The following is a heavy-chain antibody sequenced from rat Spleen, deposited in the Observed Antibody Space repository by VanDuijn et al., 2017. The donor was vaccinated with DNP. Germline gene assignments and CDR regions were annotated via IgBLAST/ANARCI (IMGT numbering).Heavy chain of an antibody. D-gene: IGHD1-1*01. CDR1: GFSLTSYH. CDR3: ARDGQWDYLDY. CDR2: IQSGGNT. J-gene: IGHJ2*01. V-gene: IGHV2S1*01. Sequence: QVQLKESGPGLVQPSQTLSLTCTVSGFSLTSYHIHWIRQPPGKGLEWMGRIQSGGNTDYDSALRSRLSISRDTSKNEVFLEVNSLQSEDTATYYCARDGQWDYLDYWGQGVMVTVAS.